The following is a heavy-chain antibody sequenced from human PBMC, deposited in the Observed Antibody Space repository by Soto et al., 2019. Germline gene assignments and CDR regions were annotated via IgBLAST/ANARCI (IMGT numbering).Heavy chain of an antibody. V-gene: IGHV1-8*01. CDR1: GYTFTSYD. Sequence: ASVKVSCKASGYTFTSYDINWVRQATGQGLEWMGWMNPNSGNTGYAQKFQGRVTMTRNTSISTAYMELSSLRSEDTAVYYCASHLGYYYYMDVWGKGTTVTVSS. CDR3: ASHLGYYYYMDV. J-gene: IGHJ6*03. CDR2: MNPNSGNT.